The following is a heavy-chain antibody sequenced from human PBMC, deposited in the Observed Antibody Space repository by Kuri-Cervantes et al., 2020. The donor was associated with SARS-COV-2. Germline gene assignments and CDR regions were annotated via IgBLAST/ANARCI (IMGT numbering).Heavy chain of an antibody. J-gene: IGHJ6*03. CDR3: ARDLRNTVVTPNYYYYYYMDV. D-gene: IGHD4-23*01. CDR1: GGSISSHY. CDR2: IYYSGST. V-gene: IGHV4-59*11. Sequence: GSLRLSCTVSGGSISSHYWSWIRQPPGKGLEWIGYIYYSGSTNYNPSLKSRVTISVDTSKNQSSLKLSSVTAADTAVYYCARDLRNTVVTPNYYYYYYMDVWGKGTTVTVSS.